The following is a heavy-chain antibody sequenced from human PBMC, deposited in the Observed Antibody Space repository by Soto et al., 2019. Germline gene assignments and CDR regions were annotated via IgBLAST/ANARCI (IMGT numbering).Heavy chain of an antibody. V-gene: IGHV1-18*01. CDR2: ISAYNGNT. D-gene: IGHD5-12*01. CDR3: VREVVGRMARGASDY. J-gene: IGHJ4*02. CDR1: GYTFTSYG. Sequence: QVQLVQSGAEVKKPGASVKVSCKASGYTFTSYGISWVRQAPGQGLEWMGWISAYNGNTNYAQKHPGRVSITTDTSXXTANKELRRLRTGDKAVYYCVREVVGRMARGASDYWGQGTLVTVSS.